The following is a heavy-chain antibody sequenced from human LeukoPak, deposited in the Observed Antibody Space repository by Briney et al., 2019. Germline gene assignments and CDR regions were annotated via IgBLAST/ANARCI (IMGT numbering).Heavy chain of an antibody. CDR1: GYTFTSYG. CDR2: ISAYNGNT. V-gene: IGHV1-18*04. Sequence: ASVKVSCKASGYTFTSYGISWVRQAPGQGLEWMGWISAYNGNTNYAQELQGRVTMTTDTSTSTAYMELRSLRSDDTAVYYCARSRDYYGSGSSPPDYWGQGTLVTVSS. J-gene: IGHJ4*02. D-gene: IGHD3-10*01. CDR3: ARSRDYYGSGSSPPDY.